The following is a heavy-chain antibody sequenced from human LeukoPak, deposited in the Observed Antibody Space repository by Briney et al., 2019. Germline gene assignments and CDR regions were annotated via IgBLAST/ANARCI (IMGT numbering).Heavy chain of an antibody. D-gene: IGHD2-21*02. J-gene: IGHJ4*02. CDR1: GFTFSSYA. CDR3: ARDGGDGQGPRYYFDY. CDR2: ISGGADST. V-gene: IGHV3-23*01. Sequence: PGRSLRLSCAPSGFTFSSYAMSWVRQAPGKGLEWVSAISGGADSTYYADSVKGRFTISRDNSKNTLYLQMNSLRAEDTAVYYCARDGGDGQGPRYYFDYWGQGTLVTVSS.